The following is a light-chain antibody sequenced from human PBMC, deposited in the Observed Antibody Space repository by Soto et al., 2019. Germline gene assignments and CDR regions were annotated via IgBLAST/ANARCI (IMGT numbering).Light chain of an antibody. Sequence: EIVLTQSPGTLSLSPGERATLSCRASQSIHTSLAWYQQKPGQPPRLVVYDSTLRANGAPDRFGGSGSGTDFTLTISRLEPEDFAVYYRQQYGSSGTFGQGTKVDIK. J-gene: IGKJ1*01. V-gene: IGKV3-20*01. CDR3: QQYGSSGT. CDR2: DST. CDR1: QSIHTS.